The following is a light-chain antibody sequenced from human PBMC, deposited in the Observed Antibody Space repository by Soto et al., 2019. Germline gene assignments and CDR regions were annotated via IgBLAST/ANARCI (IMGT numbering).Light chain of an antibody. V-gene: IGLV1-51*01. Sequence: QSVLTQPPSVSAAPGQKVTISCSGSNSNIGNNYVSWYQQLPGTAPKLLIYDNNKRPSGIPDRFSGSKSGPSATLGITGLQTGDEADYYCGTWDSSLSASYVFGSGTKLTVL. J-gene: IGLJ1*01. CDR3: GTWDSSLSASYV. CDR2: DNN. CDR1: NSNIGNNY.